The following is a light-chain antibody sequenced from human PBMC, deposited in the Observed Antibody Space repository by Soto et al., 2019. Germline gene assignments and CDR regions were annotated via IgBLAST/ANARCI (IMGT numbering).Light chain of an antibody. CDR1: QSVSSY. CDR3: QQRSNWPPALT. J-gene: IGKJ4*01. V-gene: IGKV3-11*01. Sequence: EIVLTQSPATLSLSPGERATLSCRASQSVSSYLAWYQQKPGQAPRLLIYDASNRATGIPARFSGSGSRTAFALTSSSLAPEDFAVYYCQQRSNWPPALTCGGGTKVEIK. CDR2: DAS.